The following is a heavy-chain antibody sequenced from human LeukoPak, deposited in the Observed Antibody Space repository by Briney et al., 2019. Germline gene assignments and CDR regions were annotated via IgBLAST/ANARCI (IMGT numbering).Heavy chain of an antibody. Sequence: ASVKVSCKVSGYTLTELPMHWVRQAPGKGLEWMGGFDPEDGETIYAQKFQGRVTMTEDTSTDTAYMELSSLRSEDTAVYYCATVGWNYGKTHPYYWGQGTLVTVSS. D-gene: IGHD1-7*01. J-gene: IGHJ4*02. V-gene: IGHV1-24*01. CDR2: FDPEDGET. CDR3: ATVGWNYGKTHPYY. CDR1: GYTLTELP.